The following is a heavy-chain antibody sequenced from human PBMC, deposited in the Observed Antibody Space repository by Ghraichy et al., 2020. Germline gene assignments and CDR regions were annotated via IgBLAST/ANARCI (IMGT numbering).Heavy chain of an antibody. Sequence: GGSLRLSCAASGFTFSSYAMSWVRQAPGKRLEWVSAISGSGGSTYYADSVKGRFTISRDNSKNTLYLQMNSLRAEDTAVYYCAKDPAKILTGYFNWFDPWGQGTLVTVSS. CDR2: ISGSGGST. CDR3: AKDPAKILTGYFNWFDP. CDR1: GFTFSSYA. J-gene: IGHJ5*02. D-gene: IGHD3-9*01. V-gene: IGHV3-23*01.